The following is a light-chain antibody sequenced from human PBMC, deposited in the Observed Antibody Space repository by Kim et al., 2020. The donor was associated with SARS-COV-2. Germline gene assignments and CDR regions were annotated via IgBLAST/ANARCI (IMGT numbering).Light chain of an antibody. V-gene: IGKV1-5*01. CDR2: DAS. Sequence: GDRVTITCRASQSINIWLAWYQQKPGKAPNLLIYDASNLESGVPSRFSGSGSGTEFTLTISSLQPDDFATYYCQEYNSNSWTFGQGTKVDIK. CDR1: QSINIW. J-gene: IGKJ1*01. CDR3: QEYNSNSWT.